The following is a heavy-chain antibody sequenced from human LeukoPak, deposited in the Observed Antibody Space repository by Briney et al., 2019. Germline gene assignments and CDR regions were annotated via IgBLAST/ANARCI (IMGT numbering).Heavy chain of an antibody. V-gene: IGHV3-11*04. CDR3: ARDENGDFSFDY. CDR1: GFTFSDYY. D-gene: IGHD4-17*01. CDR2: ISSSGSSI. J-gene: IGHJ4*02. Sequence: PGGSLRLSCAASGFTFSDYYMTWVRQAPGKGLEWVSYISSSGSSIYYADSVKGRFTISRDNAKNSLYLQMNSLRAEDTAIYYCARDENGDFSFDYWGQGTLVTVSS.